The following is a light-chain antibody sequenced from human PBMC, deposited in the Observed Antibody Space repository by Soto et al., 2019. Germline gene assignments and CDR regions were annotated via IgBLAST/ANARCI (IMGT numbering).Light chain of an antibody. Sequence: YELTQPPSVSVAPGQTARIPCGGNNIGSKSAHWYQQKPGQAPVLVAYDDSDRPSGIPERFSGSNSGNTATLTISRVGAGDEADYYCQVWDSSRGVFGGGTQLTVL. J-gene: IGLJ3*02. CDR2: DDS. CDR1: NIGSKS. V-gene: IGLV3-21*02. CDR3: QVWDSSRGV.